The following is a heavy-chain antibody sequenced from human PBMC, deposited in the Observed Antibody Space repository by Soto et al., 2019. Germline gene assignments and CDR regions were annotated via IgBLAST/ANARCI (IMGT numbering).Heavy chain of an antibody. V-gene: IGHV5-10-1*01. D-gene: IGHD3-3*01. CDR2: IDPSDSYT. CDR3: ARLEMKDFWSGYGGMDV. Sequence: PGESLKISCKGSGYSFTSYWISWVRQMPGKGLEWMGRIDPSDSYTNYSPSFQGHVTISADKSISTAYLQWSSLKASDTAMYYCARLEMKDFWSGYGGMDVWGQGTTVTVSS. J-gene: IGHJ6*02. CDR1: GYSFTSYW.